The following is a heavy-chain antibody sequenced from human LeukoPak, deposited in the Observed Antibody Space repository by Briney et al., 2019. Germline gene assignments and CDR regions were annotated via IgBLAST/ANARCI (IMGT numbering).Heavy chain of an antibody. V-gene: IGHV4-34*01. J-gene: IGHJ5*02. CDR3: ARGGVLRYFDSLGRFDP. Sequence: PSETLSLTCAVYGGSFTKHQWSWIRQPPGKGLEWIGAINDGGSTNYNPSLKSRVTISVDTSKNQFSLKLSSVTAADTAVYYCARGGVLRYFDSLGRFDPWGQGTLVTVSS. CDR1: GGSFTKHQ. D-gene: IGHD3-9*01. CDR2: INDGGST.